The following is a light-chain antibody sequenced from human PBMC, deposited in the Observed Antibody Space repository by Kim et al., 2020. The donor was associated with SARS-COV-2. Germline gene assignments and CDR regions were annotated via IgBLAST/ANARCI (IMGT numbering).Light chain of an antibody. CDR1: KLGDKY. CDR3: QAWDSSTVV. V-gene: IGLV3-1*01. CDR2: QDS. J-gene: IGLJ2*01. Sequence: VSPVQTASITCYGDKLGDKYACWYQQKPGQSPVLVIYQDSKRPSGIPERFSGSNSGNTATLTISGTQAMDEADYYCQAWDSSTVVFGGGTQLTVL.